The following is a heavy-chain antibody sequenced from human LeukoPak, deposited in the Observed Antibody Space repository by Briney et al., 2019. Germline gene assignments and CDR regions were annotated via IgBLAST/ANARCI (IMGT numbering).Heavy chain of an antibody. V-gene: IGHV3-30*02. D-gene: IGHD5-18*01. CDR3: AKSHGYSYGFDY. CDR2: IKQDGSEK. Sequence: GGSLRLSCAASGFTFSSYGMHWVRQAPGKGLEWVANIKQDGSEKYYADSVKGRFTISRDNSKNTLYLQMNSLRAEDTAVYYCAKSHGYSYGFDYWGQGTLVTVSS. CDR1: GFTFSSYG. J-gene: IGHJ4*02.